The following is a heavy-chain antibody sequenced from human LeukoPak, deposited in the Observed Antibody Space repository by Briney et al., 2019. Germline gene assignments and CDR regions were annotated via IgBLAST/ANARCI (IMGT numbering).Heavy chain of an antibody. CDR2: IYHSGST. D-gene: IGHD4-11*01. Sequence: PSETLSLTCAVSGYSISSGYYWGWIRQPPGKGLEWIGSIYHSGSTYYNPTLRSRVTLSLETSNNKLSLSLSSVPAADTPGYFCARQKPTVTNDYWGQGTLVTVSS. V-gene: IGHV4-38-2*01. CDR1: GYSISSGYY. CDR3: ARQKPTVTNDY. J-gene: IGHJ4*02.